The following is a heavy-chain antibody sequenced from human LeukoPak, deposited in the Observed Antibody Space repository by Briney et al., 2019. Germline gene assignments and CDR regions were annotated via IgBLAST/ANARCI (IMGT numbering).Heavy chain of an antibody. Sequence: SGPTLVKPTQTLTVTCTFSGFSLSTSGVGGGWIRQPPGKALEWLALIYWDDDKRYSPSLKSTLTITKDTSKSQVVITMTNMDPVDTATYYCAHWREDSSGWYASDYWGQGTLVTVSS. J-gene: IGHJ4*02. V-gene: IGHV2-5*02. CDR2: IYWDDDK. CDR1: GFSLSTSGVG. D-gene: IGHD6-19*01. CDR3: AHWREDSSGWYASDY.